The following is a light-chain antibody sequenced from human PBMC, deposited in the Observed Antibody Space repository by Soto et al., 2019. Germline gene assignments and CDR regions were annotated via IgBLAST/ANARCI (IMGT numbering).Light chain of an antibody. V-gene: IGKV1-39*01. CDR3: QQSYNTPLT. CDR2: AAT. J-gene: IGKJ5*01. CDR1: QTISSY. Sequence: DIQMTQSPSSLSASVGDRVTITCRASQTISSYLNWYQQKPGKPPNLLIYAATGLQSGAPSRFSGSGSGTDFTLTISSLQHEDFATYFCQQSYNTPLTLGQGTRLEIK.